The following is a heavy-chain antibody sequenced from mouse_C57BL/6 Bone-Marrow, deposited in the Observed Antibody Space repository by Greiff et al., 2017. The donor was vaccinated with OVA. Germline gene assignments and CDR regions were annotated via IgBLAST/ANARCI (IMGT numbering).Heavy chain of an antibody. CDR1: GYTFTSYG. Sequence: QVQLQQSGAELARPGASVKLSCKASGYTFTSYGISWVKQRTGQGLEWIGEIYPRSGNTYYNEKFKGKATLTAAKSSSTAYMELRSLTSEDSAVYFCARFNDLYYFDYWGQGTTLTVSS. D-gene: IGHD2-3*01. CDR3: ARFNDLYYFDY. J-gene: IGHJ2*01. V-gene: IGHV1-81*01. CDR2: IYPRSGNT.